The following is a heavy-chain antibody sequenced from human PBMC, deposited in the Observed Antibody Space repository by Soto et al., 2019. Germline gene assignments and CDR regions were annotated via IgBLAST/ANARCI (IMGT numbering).Heavy chain of an antibody. CDR2: IYPGDSDT. J-gene: IGHJ6*02. D-gene: IGHD2-21*01. Sequence: EVQLVQSGAEVKKPGESLKISCKGSGYSFTSYWIGWVRQMPGKGLEWMGIIYPGDSDTRYSPSFQGQVTISAAKSISNASLQWSRLKASDTAMYYCAGTPVIRTAQDYYYYGMDVWGQGTTVTVSS. V-gene: IGHV5-51*03. CDR1: GYSFTSYW. CDR3: AGTPVIRTAQDYYYYGMDV.